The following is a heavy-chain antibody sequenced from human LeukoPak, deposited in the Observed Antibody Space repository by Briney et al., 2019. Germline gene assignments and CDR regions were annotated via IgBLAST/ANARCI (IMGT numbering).Heavy chain of an antibody. Sequence: GESLKISCEGSEYNFTSYWIGWVRQMPGKGLEWMGIIFPGDSETRYSPSFQGQVTISADKSISTAYLQWSSLKASETAIYYCARHKGRSSSSENFYYYMDVWGKGTTVTVSS. V-gene: IGHV5-51*01. CDR3: ARHKGRSSSSENFYYYMDV. CDR2: IFPGDSET. J-gene: IGHJ6*03. CDR1: EYNFTSYW. D-gene: IGHD6-6*01.